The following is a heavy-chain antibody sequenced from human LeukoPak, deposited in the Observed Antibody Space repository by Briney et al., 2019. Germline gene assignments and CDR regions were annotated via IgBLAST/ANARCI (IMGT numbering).Heavy chain of an antibody. CDR2: IVVGSGNT. Sequence: ASVKVSCKVSGYTFTSSAMQWVRQARGQRLEWIGWIVVGSGNTNYAQKFQERVTITRDMSTSTAHMELSSLRSEDTAVYYCAAMGIDSGSYLWWGVGDTDAFDIWGQGTMVTVSS. CDR3: AAMGIDSGSYLWWGVGDTDAFDI. CDR1: GYTFTSSA. D-gene: IGHD1-26*01. V-gene: IGHV1-58*02. J-gene: IGHJ3*02.